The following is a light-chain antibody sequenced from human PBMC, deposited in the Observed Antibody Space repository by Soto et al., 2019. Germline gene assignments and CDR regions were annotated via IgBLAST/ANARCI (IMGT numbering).Light chain of an antibody. J-gene: IGLJ3*02. CDR2: EVS. V-gene: IGLV2-14*01. CDR3: SSYTSSSTWV. CDR1: SSDVGRYNF. Sequence: QSALTQPASVSGSPGQSITISCTGTSSDVGRYNFVSWYQQHPDKAPKLMIYEVSNRPPGVSDRFSGSKSVKTASLTISGLQAEDEADYYCSSYTSSSTWVFGGGTQLTVL.